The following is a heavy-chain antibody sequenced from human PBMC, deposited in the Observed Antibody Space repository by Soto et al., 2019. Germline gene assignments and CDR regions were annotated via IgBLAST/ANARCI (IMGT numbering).Heavy chain of an antibody. V-gene: IGHV6-1*01. CDR3: VRGVDSSFDY. CDR1: GDSVSSNRAA. CDR2: TYYRSKWKN. Sequence: PSQTLSLTCVISGDSVSSNRAALNWVRQSPSRGLEWLGRTYYRSKWKNDYALSVNSRITINPDTSKNQFSLQLNSVTPEDTAVYYCVRGVDSSFDYWGQGTLVTVSS. D-gene: IGHD6-13*01. J-gene: IGHJ4*02.